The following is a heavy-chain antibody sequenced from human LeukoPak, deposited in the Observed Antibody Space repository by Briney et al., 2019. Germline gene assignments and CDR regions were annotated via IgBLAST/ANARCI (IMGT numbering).Heavy chain of an antibody. Sequence: SSETLSLTCTVSGGSISNYYWSWIRQPPGKGLEWIGYIYYSGSTNYNPSLKSRVTISVDTSKNQFSLKLSSVTAADTAVYYCARVYYSSSYDYWYFDLWGRGTLVTVSS. D-gene: IGHD6-13*01. J-gene: IGHJ2*01. V-gene: IGHV4-59*01. CDR1: GGSISNYY. CDR3: ARVYYSSSYDYWYFDL. CDR2: IYYSGST.